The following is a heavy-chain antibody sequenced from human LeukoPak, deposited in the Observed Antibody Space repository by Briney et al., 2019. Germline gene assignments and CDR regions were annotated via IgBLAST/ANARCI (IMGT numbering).Heavy chain of an antibody. D-gene: IGHD6-13*01. CDR3: ARGYSAMFDY. Sequence: SETLSLTCTVSGGSISSYYWSWIRQPPGKGLEWIGYIYYCGSTNYNPSLKSRVTISVDTSKNQFSLKLSSVTAADTAVYYCARGYSAMFDYWGQGTLVTVSS. V-gene: IGHV4-59*08. J-gene: IGHJ4*02. CDR1: GGSISSYY. CDR2: IYYCGST.